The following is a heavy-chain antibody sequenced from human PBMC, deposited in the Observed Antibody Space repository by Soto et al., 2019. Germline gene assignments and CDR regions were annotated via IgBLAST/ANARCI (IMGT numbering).Heavy chain of an antibody. V-gene: IGHV1-69*13. CDR1: GGTFSSYA. CDR3: ARGSLILASTPSYDFWSGSTPSWFDP. D-gene: IGHD3-3*01. Sequence: SVKVSCKASGGTFSSYAISWVRQAPGQGLEWMGGIIPIFGTANYAQKFQGRVTITADESTSTAYMELSSLRSEDTAVYCCARGSLILASTPSYDFWSGSTPSWFDPWGQGTLVTVSS. J-gene: IGHJ5*02. CDR2: IIPIFGTA.